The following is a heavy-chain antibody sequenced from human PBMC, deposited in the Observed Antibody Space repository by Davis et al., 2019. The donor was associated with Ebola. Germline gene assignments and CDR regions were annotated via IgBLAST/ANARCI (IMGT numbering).Heavy chain of an antibody. D-gene: IGHD2-2*01. CDR1: GGSISSGDYY. Sequence: PSETLSLTCTVSGGSISSGDYYWSWIRQPPGKGLEWIGYIYYSGSTYYNPSLKSRVTISVDTSKNQFSLKLSSVTAADTAVYYCARGGYQLPPGGYWGQGTLVTVSS. J-gene: IGHJ4*02. CDR2: IYYSGST. V-gene: IGHV4-30-4*01. CDR3: ARGGYQLPPGGY.